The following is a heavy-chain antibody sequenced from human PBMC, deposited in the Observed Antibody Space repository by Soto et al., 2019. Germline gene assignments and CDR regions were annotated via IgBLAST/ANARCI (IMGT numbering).Heavy chain of an antibody. Sequence: PGGSLRLSCAASGFTFDDYAMHWVRQAPGKGLEWVSGISWNSGTIDYADSVKGRFTISRGNARNSLYLQINSLRVEDTALYYCAKVPSRVTPRPPDGFDVWGQGTMVTVSS. CDR1: GFTFDDYA. J-gene: IGHJ3*01. D-gene: IGHD4-4*01. CDR2: ISWNSGTI. V-gene: IGHV3-9*01. CDR3: AKVPSRVTPRPPDGFDV.